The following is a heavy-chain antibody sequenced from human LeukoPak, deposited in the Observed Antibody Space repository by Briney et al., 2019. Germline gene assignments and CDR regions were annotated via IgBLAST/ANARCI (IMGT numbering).Heavy chain of an antibody. Sequence: GGSLRLSCAASGFTFSSYWMSWVRQAPGKGLEWVANIKQDGSEKYYVDSVKGRFTISRDNAKNSLYLQMNSLRAEDTAVYYCARHGARLPYYFDYWGQGTLVTVSS. CDR2: IKQDGSEK. CDR3: ARHGARLPYYFDY. J-gene: IGHJ4*02. D-gene: IGHD4-11*01. CDR1: GFTFSSYW. V-gene: IGHV3-7*01.